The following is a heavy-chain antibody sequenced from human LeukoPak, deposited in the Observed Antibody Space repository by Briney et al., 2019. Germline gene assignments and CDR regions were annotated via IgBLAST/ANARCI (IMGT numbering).Heavy chain of an antibody. Sequence: ASVKVSCXASGYTFTSYDINWVRQANGQGLEWMGWMNPNSGNTGYAQKFQGRVTMTRNTSISTAYMELSSLRSEDTAVYYCARGRDARAISYYYYYMDVWGKGTTVTVSS. CDR3: ARGRDARAISYYYYYMDV. V-gene: IGHV1-8*01. J-gene: IGHJ6*03. CDR2: MNPNSGNT. D-gene: IGHD2-2*01. CDR1: GYTFTSYD.